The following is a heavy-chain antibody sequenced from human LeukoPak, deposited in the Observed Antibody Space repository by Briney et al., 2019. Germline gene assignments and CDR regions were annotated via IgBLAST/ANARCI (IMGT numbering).Heavy chain of an antibody. CDR3: ARRGAFGYSYGHVFDY. J-gene: IGHJ4*02. V-gene: IGHV4-59*08. Sequence: SETLSITCTVSGGSISSYYWSWIRQPPGKGLEWIGYIYYSGSTNYNPSLKSRVTISVDTSKNQFSLKLSSVTAADTAVYYCARRGAFGYSYGHVFDYWGQGTLVTVSS. CDR2: IYYSGST. D-gene: IGHD5-18*01. CDR1: GGSISSYY.